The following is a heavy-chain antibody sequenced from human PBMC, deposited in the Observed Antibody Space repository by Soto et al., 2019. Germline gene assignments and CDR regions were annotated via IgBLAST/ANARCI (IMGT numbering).Heavy chain of an antibody. D-gene: IGHD2-15*01. Sequence: SETLSLTCTVSGGSISSYYWSWIRQPPGKGLEWIGYIYYSGSTNYNPSLKSRVTISVDTSKNQFSLKLSSVTAADTAVYYCERVPVVNYYYYGMDVWGQGTKVTVYS. CDR3: ERVPVVNYYYYGMDV. V-gene: IGHV4-59*01. CDR2: IYYSGST. CDR1: GGSISSYY. J-gene: IGHJ6*02.